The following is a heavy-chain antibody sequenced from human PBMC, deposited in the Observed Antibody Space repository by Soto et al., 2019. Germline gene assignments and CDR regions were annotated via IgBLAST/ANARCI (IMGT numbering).Heavy chain of an antibody. Sequence: GGSLRLSCAASGFTFSSYAMHWVRQAPGKGLEWVAVISYDGSNKYYADSVKGRFTISRDNSKNTLYLQMNSLRAEDTAVYYCARGGVVVPAAYYYYGMDVWGQGTTVTVS. J-gene: IGHJ6*02. D-gene: IGHD2-2*01. CDR2: ISYDGSNK. CDR1: GFTFSSYA. V-gene: IGHV3-30-3*01. CDR3: ARGGVVVPAAYYYYGMDV.